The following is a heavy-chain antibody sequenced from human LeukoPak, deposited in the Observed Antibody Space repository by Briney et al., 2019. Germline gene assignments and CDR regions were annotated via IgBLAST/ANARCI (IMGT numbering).Heavy chain of an antibody. Sequence: PSETLSLTCTVSGGSISSYYWSWIRQPPGKGLEWIGYIYYSGSTNYNPSLKSRVTISVDTSKNQFSLKLSSVTAADTAVYYCARDRGDYGDYVPFDHWGQGTLVTVSS. CDR1: GGSISSYY. CDR2: IYYSGST. J-gene: IGHJ4*02. CDR3: ARDRGDYGDYVPFDH. D-gene: IGHD4-17*01. V-gene: IGHV4-59*01.